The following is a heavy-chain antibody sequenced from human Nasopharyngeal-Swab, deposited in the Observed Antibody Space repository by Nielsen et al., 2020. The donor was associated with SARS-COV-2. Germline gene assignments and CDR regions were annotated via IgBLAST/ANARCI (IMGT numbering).Heavy chain of an antibody. CDR1: GYSFTIYG. CDR3: ARVLAPLYSGYDYYYYGMDI. J-gene: IGHJ6*02. D-gene: IGHD5-12*01. CDR2: ISAYSANT. Sequence: ASVKVSCKASGYSFTIYGISWVRQAPGQGLEWMGWISAYSANTNYAQKLQDRVTMTTDTATSTAYLELTSLRFDDTAVYYCARVLAPLYSGYDYYYYGMDIWGQGTTVTVSS. V-gene: IGHV1-18*01.